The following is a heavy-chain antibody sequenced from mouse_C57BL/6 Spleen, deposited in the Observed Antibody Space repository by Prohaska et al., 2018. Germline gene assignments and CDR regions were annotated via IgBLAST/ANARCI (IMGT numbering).Heavy chain of an antibody. V-gene: IGHV1-42*01. CDR3: ARKPYSNWFAY. CDR2: INPSTGGT. D-gene: IGHD2-5*01. J-gene: IGHJ3*01. Sequence: KISCKASGYSFTGYYMNWVKQSPEKSLEWIGEINPSTGGTTYNQKFKAKATLTVDKSSSTAYMQLSSLTSEDSAVYYCARKPYSNWFAYWGQGTLVTVSA. CDR1: GYSFTGYY.